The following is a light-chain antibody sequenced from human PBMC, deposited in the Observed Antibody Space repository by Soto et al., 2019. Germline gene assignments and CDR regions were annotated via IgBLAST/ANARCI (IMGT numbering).Light chain of an antibody. Sequence: SYELTQPPSVSVAPGQTATITCGGSDIGGKSVHWYQQRPGQAPVVVVYDDTDRPSGIPERFSGSNFGGTATLTISRVEVGDEADYHCQVWDLTASNPVFGHGTKVTVL. CDR2: DDT. V-gene: IGLV3-21*02. J-gene: IGLJ1*01. CDR1: DIGGKS. CDR3: QVWDLTASNPV.